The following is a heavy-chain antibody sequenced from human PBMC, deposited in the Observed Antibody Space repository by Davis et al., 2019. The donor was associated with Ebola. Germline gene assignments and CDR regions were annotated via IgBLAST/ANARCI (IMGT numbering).Heavy chain of an antibody. Sequence: AASVTVSCKASGYTFTSYDINWVRQATGQGLEWMGWMNPDSGNTGYVQKFQGRVTMTRNTSISTAYMELSSLRSEDTAVYYCARSYGAGNWFDPWGQGTLVTVSS. CDR3: ARSYGAGNWFDP. V-gene: IGHV1-8*01. D-gene: IGHD4-17*01. CDR2: MNPDSGNT. J-gene: IGHJ5*02. CDR1: GYTFTSYD.